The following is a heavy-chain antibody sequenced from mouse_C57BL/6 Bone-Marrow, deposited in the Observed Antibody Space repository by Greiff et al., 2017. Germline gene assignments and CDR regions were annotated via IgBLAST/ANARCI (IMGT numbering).Heavy chain of an antibody. CDR2: IYPGSGST. V-gene: IGHV1-55*01. CDR1: GYTFTSYW. CDR3: ARWGYYGSSVYAMDY. J-gene: IGHJ4*01. D-gene: IGHD1-1*01. Sequence: VQLQQPGAELVKPGASVKMSCKASGYTFTSYWITWVKQRPGPGLEWIGDIYPGSGSTNYNEKFKSKATLTVDTSSSTAYMQLSSLTSEDSAVYYCARWGYYGSSVYAMDYWGQGTSVTVSS.